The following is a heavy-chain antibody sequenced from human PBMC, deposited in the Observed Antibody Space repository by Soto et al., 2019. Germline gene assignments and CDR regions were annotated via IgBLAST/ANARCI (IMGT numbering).Heavy chain of an antibody. CDR1: GGTFSSYA. J-gene: IGHJ3*01. CDR2: IIPIFGTA. CDR3: AEDRAYYYGSGLFNAFDV. Sequence: ASVKVSCKASGGTFSSYAISWVRQAPGQGLEWMGGIIPIFGTANYAQKFQGRVTITADESTSTAYMELSSLRSEDTAVYYCAEDRAYYYGSGLFNAFDVWGQGTMVTVSS. D-gene: IGHD3-10*01. V-gene: IGHV1-69*13.